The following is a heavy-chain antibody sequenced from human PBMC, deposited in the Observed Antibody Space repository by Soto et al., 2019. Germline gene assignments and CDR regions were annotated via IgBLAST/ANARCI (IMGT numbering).Heavy chain of an antibody. CDR1: GFTFSGYW. J-gene: IGHJ6*03. V-gene: IGHV3-74*01. CDR2: INSDGSST. D-gene: IGHD4-4*01. CDR3: ARRSPGQTTAGLNTPYYYYYYMDV. Sequence: GGSLRLSCAASGFTFSGYWMHWVRQAPGKGLVWVSRINSDGSSTSYADSVKGRFTISRDNAKNTLYLQMNSLRAEDTAVYYCARRSPGQTTAGLNTPYYYYYYMDVWGEGTTVTVSS.